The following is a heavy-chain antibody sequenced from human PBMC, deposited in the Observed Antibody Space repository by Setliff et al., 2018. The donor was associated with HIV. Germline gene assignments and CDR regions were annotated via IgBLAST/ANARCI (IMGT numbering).Heavy chain of an antibody. CDR2: MSAYSGDT. D-gene: IGHD3-22*01. J-gene: IGHJ4*02. CDR3: VRGYYYDKTGYGTFDI. CDR1: GYTFTAYG. V-gene: IGHV1-18*04. Sequence: WASVKVSCKASGYTFTAYGITWVRQAPGQGLEWMGWMSAYSGDTKYAQKIQGRVNMTRDTSTDTAYVELRSLRFDDTALYYCVRGYYYDKTGYGTFDIWGQGTLVTVSS.